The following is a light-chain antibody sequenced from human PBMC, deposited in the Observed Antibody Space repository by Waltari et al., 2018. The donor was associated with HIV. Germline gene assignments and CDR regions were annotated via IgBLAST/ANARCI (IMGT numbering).Light chain of an antibody. Sequence: QSALTQPASVSGSPGQSITISCTGTSSDVGGYNYVSWYQHRPGKAPKLMVYDVTNRPAGVSNRLSGSKSGNTTFLAISGLQAEDEADYYCSAYTTSRTVVFGGGTKLTVL. CDR3: SAYTTSRTVV. CDR1: SSDVGGYNY. J-gene: IGLJ2*01. V-gene: IGLV2-14*03. CDR2: DVT.